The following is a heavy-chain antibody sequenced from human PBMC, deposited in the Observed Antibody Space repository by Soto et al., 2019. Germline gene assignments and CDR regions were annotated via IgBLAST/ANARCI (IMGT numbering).Heavy chain of an antibody. CDR2: INPNGGIT. Sequence: ASVKVSCKASGYTFTHYYIHWVRQAPGQGLEWLGIINPNGGITTYAQKFRAGFSMTRDTSTSTVYLELSSLISEDSAVYYCATSVNSAMAFDYWGQGTLVTVSS. CDR3: ATSVNSAMAFDY. CDR1: GYTFTHYY. D-gene: IGHD5-18*01. V-gene: IGHV1-46*01. J-gene: IGHJ4*02.